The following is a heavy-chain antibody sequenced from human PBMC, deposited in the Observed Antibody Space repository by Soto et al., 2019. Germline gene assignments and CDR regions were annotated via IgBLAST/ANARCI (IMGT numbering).Heavy chain of an antibody. J-gene: IGHJ4*02. D-gene: IGHD1-26*01. Sequence: GGSLRLSCAASGFTVSSNYMSWVRQAPGKGLEWVSVIYSGGSTYYADSVKGRFTISRDNSKNTLYLQMNSLRAEDTAVYYCARIVXGGSYTDYWGQGTLVTVSS. V-gene: IGHV3-66*01. CDR3: ARIVXGGSYTDY. CDR2: IYSGGST. CDR1: GFTVSSNY.